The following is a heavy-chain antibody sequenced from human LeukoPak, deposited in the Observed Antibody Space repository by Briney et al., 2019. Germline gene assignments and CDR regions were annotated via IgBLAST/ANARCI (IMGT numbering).Heavy chain of an antibody. CDR2: INAGNGYT. J-gene: IGHJ4*02. D-gene: IGHD6-19*01. Sequence: ASVKVSCKASGYSFTSYAMHWVRQAPGQRLEWMGWINAGNGYTKYSQKFQGRVTTTRDTSASTAYMELSSLRSEDTAVYFCARPLAVAGFDYWGQGTLVTVSS. CDR3: ARPLAVAGFDY. CDR1: GYSFTSYA. V-gene: IGHV1-3*01.